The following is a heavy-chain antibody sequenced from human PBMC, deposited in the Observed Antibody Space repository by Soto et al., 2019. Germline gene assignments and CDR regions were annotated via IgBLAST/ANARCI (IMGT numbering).Heavy chain of an antibody. CDR2: INAGNDNT. CDR3: ARGGIVAAASRNPRDYYAMDV. Sequence: QVQLVQSGAEVKKPGASVKVSCEASGYTFTNYAMHWVRQAPGQRLEWMGWINAGNDNTKYSQKFQGRVTITRDTSASTAYMELSSLRSEDTAVYYCARGGIVAAASRNPRDYYAMDVWGQGTTVTVSS. V-gene: IGHV1-3*01. D-gene: IGHD6-13*01. CDR1: GYTFTNYA. J-gene: IGHJ6*02.